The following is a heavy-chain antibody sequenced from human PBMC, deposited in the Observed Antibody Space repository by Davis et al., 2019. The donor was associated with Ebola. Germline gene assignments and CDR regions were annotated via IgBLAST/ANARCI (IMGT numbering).Heavy chain of an antibody. J-gene: IGHJ4*02. CDR2: IFYSGIT. CDR3: ATHRRVAAAPLDY. D-gene: IGHD2-21*02. Sequence: SETLSLTCSVSGGSISSGGYYWSWIRQRPVKALEWIGYIFYSGITYYNPSLKSRVTISVDTSKNQFSLRLSSVTASDTAVYYCATHRRVAAAPLDYWGQGILVTVSS. V-gene: IGHV4-31*03. CDR1: GGSISSGGYY.